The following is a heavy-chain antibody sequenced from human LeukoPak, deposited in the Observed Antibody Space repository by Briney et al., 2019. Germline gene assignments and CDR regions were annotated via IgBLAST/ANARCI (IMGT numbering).Heavy chain of an antibody. V-gene: IGHV4-38-2*01. CDR2: IYHSGST. CDR3: TSGPNFYYFDY. J-gene: IGHJ4*02. CDR1: GYSISSDYY. Sequence: SETLSLTCAVSGYSISSDYYWGWIRQLPGKGLEWIGTIYHSGSTYLNPSLKSRVTISVDTSKNQFSLNLNSVTAADTAVYYCTSGPNFYYFDYWGQGTLVTVSS. D-gene: IGHD3-3*01.